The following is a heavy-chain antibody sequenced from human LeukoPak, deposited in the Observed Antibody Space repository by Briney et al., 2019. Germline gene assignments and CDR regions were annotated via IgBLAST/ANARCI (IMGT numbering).Heavy chain of an antibody. Sequence: ASVKVSCKASGYTFTGYYMHWVRQAPGQGLEWMGRINPNSGGTKYAQKFQGRVTMTRDTSISTAYMELSRLRSDDTAVYYCARGSCSSTSCYVWPTSTFDYWGQGTLVTVSS. CDR3: ARGSCSSTSCYVWPTSTFDY. J-gene: IGHJ4*02. D-gene: IGHD2-2*01. V-gene: IGHV1-2*06. CDR1: GYTFTGYY. CDR2: INPNSGGT.